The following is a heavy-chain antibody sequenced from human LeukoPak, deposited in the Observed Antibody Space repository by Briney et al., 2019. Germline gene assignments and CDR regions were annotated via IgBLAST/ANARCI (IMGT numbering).Heavy chain of an antibody. V-gene: IGHV3-48*03. J-gene: IGHJ6*03. CDR1: GFTFSSYE. CDR2: ISSSGSTI. CDR3: ASGSYYHYYYYMDV. D-gene: IGHD1-26*01. Sequence: GGSLRLSCAASGFTFSSYEMNWVRQAPGKGLEWVSYISSSGSTIYYADSVKGRFTISRDNAKNSLYLQMNSLRAEDTAVYYCASGSYYHYYYYMDVWGKGTTVTVSS.